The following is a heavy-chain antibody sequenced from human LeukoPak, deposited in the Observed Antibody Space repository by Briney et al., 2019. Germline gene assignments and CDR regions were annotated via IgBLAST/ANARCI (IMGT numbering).Heavy chain of an antibody. J-gene: IGHJ4*02. CDR1: GGSISNYY. D-gene: IGHD3-16*01. V-gene: IGHV4-59*01. CDR2: IYYSGST. Sequence: SETLSFTCTVSGGSISNYYWIWIRQPPGKGLERIGYIYYSGSTNYNSSLKSRVTISVDRSKNQFSLKLSSVTAADTAVYYCVRDNMITFGGPDYWGQGTLVTVSS. CDR3: VRDNMITFGGPDY.